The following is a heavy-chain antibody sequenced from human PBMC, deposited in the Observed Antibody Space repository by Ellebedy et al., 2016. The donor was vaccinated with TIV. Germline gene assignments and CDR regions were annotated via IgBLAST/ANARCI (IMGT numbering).Heavy chain of an antibody. J-gene: IGHJ4*02. CDR2: ISYDGSKT. CDR1: GFTFSDYG. D-gene: IGHD4-11*01. V-gene: IGHV3-30*18. Sequence: GESLKISCAGSGFTFSDYGMHWVRQAPGKGLEWVAFISYDGSKTYFLDSVRGRFTISRDNSKNTLYLQMNSLRVEDTAVYYCAKDPTTEILYFDFWGQGTLVTVSS. CDR3: AKDPTTEILYFDF.